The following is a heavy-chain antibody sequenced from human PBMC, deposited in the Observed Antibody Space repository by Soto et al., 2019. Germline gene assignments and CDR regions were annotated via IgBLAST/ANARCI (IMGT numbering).Heavy chain of an antibody. Sequence: QVQLVQSGGEVKKPGASVKVSCKASGDTVTKYGISWVRQAPGQGLEWLGWISFYNGHTNYALKFQDRITFTTDTSTSTASMELRSLTSDDTAVYYSASATSIAVAGKETWGQGTRVTVSS. CDR1: GDTVTKYG. CDR2: ISFYNGHT. V-gene: IGHV1-18*01. D-gene: IGHD6-19*01. J-gene: IGHJ4*02. CDR3: ASATSIAVAGKET.